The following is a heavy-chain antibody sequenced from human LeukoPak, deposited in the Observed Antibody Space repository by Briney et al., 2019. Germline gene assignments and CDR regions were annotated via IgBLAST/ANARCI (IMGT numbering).Heavy chain of an antibody. CDR3: ASLRPGAFDI. CDR1: GFTFSSNV. D-gene: IGHD3-16*01. J-gene: IGHJ3*02. CDR2: ITGSGGSI. V-gene: IGHV3-23*01. Sequence: GGSLRLSCAASGFTFSSNVMSWVRRAPGKGLEWVSSITGSGGSIYYADSVKGRFTSSRDNSKNSLYLQMNSLRAEDTAVYYCASLRPGAFDIWGQGTMVTVSS.